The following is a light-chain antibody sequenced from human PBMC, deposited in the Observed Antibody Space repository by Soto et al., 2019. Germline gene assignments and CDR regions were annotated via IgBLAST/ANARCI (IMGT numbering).Light chain of an antibody. J-gene: IGKJ2*01. CDR2: MIS. Sequence: DFVMTQTPLSSPVTLGQPASISCRSSQSLVHSDGNTYLSWLHQRPGQPPRLLIYMISIRFSGGPGRFSGSGAGTDFTLKISRVEAEDVGVYYCMQATQPYTFGQGTKLEIK. CDR3: MQATQPYT. CDR1: QSLVHSDGNTY. V-gene: IGKV2-24*01.